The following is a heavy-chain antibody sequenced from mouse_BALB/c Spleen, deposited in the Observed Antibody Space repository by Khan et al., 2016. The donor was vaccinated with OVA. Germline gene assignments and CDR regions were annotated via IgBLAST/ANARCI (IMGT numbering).Heavy chain of an antibody. CDR1: GYTFTDYS. CDR3: AKGYWYFDD. V-gene: IGHV9-2-1*01. J-gene: IGHJ1*01. Sequence: QIQLVQSGPELKKPGETVKISCKAAGYTFTDYSLHWVKQAPGKGLKWMGWINTETGEPPYADDFKGRFAFSLETSASTAYLQINNLRTEDTAIYVGAKGYWYFDDWGEGTTVTGS. CDR2: INTETGEP.